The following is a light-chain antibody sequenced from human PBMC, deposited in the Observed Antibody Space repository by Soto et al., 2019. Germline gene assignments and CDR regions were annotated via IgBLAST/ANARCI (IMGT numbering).Light chain of an antibody. CDR2: DAS. CDR3: QQANSFPLT. J-gene: IGKJ4*01. V-gene: IGKV1-12*01. CDR1: QGISSW. Sequence: DIQMTQSPSSLSASVGGRVTINCRASQGISSWLAWYQQKLGKAPNLLIYDASTLQSGVPSRFSGGGSGTDFTLTISSLQTEDFATYYCQQANSFPLTFGGGTKVDIK.